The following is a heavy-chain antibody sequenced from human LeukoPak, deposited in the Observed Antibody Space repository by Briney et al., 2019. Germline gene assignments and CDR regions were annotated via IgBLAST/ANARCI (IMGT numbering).Heavy chain of an antibody. CDR1: GGTFSSYA. J-gene: IGHJ4*02. Sequence: SVKVSCKASGGTFSSYAISWVRQAPGQGLEWMGRIIPILGIANYAQKFQGRVTITADKSTNTAYMELSSLRSEDAAVYYCARDRRPDGYNSMHYWGQGTLVTVSS. D-gene: IGHD5-24*01. CDR2: IIPILGIA. CDR3: ARDRRPDGYNSMHY. V-gene: IGHV1-69*04.